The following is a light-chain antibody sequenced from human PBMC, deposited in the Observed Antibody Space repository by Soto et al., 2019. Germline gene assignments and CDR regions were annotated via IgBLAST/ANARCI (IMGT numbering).Light chain of an antibody. V-gene: IGKV3-11*01. CDR2: DAS. J-gene: IGKJ5*01. Sequence: DLTQSLATLSVSPGERSTFSCRSSQSVGSYLAWSPQKPGQAYRLLIYDASNRAAGIPARFGASGPGTDFTLTISSLEPEDSAVYYCQQRNIWPPVTFGQGTRLEIK. CDR1: QSVGSY. CDR3: QQRNIWPPVT.